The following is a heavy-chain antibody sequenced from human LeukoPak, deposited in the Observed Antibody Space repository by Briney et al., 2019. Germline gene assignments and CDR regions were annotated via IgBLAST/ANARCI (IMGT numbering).Heavy chain of an antibody. CDR3: AKAYSYGYFGPWFDP. V-gene: IGHV3-9*01. CDR2: ISWNSGSI. D-gene: IGHD5-18*01. Sequence: GRSLRLSCAASGFTFDDYAMLWLRHAPGKGLEWVSGISWNSGSIGYADSVKGRFTISRDNAKNSLYLQMNSLRDEDTALYYCAKAYSYGYFGPWFDPWGQGTLVTVSS. J-gene: IGHJ5*02. CDR1: GFTFDDYA.